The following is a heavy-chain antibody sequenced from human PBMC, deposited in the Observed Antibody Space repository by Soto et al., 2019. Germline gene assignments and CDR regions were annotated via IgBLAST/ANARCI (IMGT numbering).Heavy chain of an antibody. J-gene: IGHJ6*03. CDR2: IYYSGST. D-gene: IGHD1-7*01. CDR3: ARQRAGTPKYYYYMDV. Sequence: QLQLQESGPGLVKPSETLSLTCTVSGCSISSSSYYWGWLRQPPGKGLEWIGSIYYSGSTYYNPSLKSRVTISVDTSKNQFSLKLSSVTTADTSVYYCARQRAGTPKYYYYMDVWGKGTTVTVSS. CDR1: GCSISSSSYY. V-gene: IGHV4-39*01.